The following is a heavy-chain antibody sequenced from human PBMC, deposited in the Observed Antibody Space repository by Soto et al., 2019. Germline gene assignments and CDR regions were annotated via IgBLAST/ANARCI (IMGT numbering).Heavy chain of an antibody. D-gene: IGHD4-4*01. Sequence: SETLSLTCAVYGGSLRGYYWSWIRQPPGKGMEWIGELNHSGSTNYNPSLKSRITISVDTYKNQFSMKLSSVTAADTAVYYCAKSSLATTRLQPNWIVSSCQTPLLTVS. CDR3: AKSSLATTRLQPNWIVS. J-gene: IGHJ5*01. CDR1: GGSLRGYY. CDR2: LNHSGST. V-gene: IGHV4-34*01.